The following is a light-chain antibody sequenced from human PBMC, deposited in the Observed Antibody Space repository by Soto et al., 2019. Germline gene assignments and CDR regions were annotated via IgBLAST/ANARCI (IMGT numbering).Light chain of an antibody. V-gene: IGKV3-20*01. CDR3: QHYESSRT. J-gene: IGKJ1*01. CDR2: DTS. Sequence: EIVWTQSPGTLSLSPGERATLSCRASQSVSSSYLAWYQQKLGQAPRLLIYDTSNRATGIPDRFRGSGSGTDFPLTFSRLEPEDFAVYYCQHYESSRTFRQGTK. CDR1: QSVSSSY.